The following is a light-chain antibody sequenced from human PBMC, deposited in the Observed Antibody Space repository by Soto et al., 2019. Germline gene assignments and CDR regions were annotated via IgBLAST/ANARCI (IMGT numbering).Light chain of an antibody. CDR1: QYISTY. CDR2: AAS. V-gene: IGKV1-39*01. CDR3: QQTYSSPQT. J-gene: IGKJ1*01. Sequence: DIQITQSASSLSASVADSLTITCRASQYISTYLNWYQQKPGKAPELLIFAASDLQSGVPSRFSGSGSGTDFTLTISSLQPEDFATYYCQQTYSSPQTFGQGTKVDI.